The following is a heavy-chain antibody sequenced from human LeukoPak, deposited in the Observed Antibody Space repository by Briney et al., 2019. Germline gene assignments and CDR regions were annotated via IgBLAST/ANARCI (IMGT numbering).Heavy chain of an antibody. Sequence: PGGSLRLSCAASGFTVSNYAMHWVRQAPGKGLEWVSLISSGGTYEYYADSVKGRFTISRDNSKNTLYLQLNSLRAEDTAVYYCARDSTYYYDSGSSGPHYFDNWGQGTLVTVSS. V-gene: IGHV3-30*01. CDR2: ISSGGTYE. CDR3: ARDSTYYYDSGSSGPHYFDN. CDR1: GFTVSNYA. D-gene: IGHD3-10*01. J-gene: IGHJ4*02.